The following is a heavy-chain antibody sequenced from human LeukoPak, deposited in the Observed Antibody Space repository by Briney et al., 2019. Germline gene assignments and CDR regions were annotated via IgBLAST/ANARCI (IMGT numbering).Heavy chain of an antibody. Sequence: GGSLRLSCAASGFTFSSYSMNWVRQAPGKGLEWVSSISSSSSYIYYADSVKGRFTISRDNAKNSLYLQMNSLRAEDTAVYYCAREYYDFWSGYYTNWFDPWGRGALVTVSS. CDR3: AREYYDFWSGYYTNWFDP. J-gene: IGHJ5*02. V-gene: IGHV3-21*01. CDR1: GFTFSSYS. D-gene: IGHD3-3*01. CDR2: ISSSSSYI.